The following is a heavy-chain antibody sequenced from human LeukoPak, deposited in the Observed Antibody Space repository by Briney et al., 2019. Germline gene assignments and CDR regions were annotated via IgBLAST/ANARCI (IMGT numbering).Heavy chain of an antibody. D-gene: IGHD3-10*01. CDR2: IYSGGST. CDR1: GFTFTRYA. Sequence: GGSLRLSCAASGFTFTRYAMTWVRQAPGKGLEWVSVIYSGGSTYYADSVKGRFTISRDNSKNTLYLQMNSLRAEDTAVYYCARSPMVRGVEYWGQGTLVTVSS. J-gene: IGHJ4*02. CDR3: ARSPMVRGVEY. V-gene: IGHV3-53*01.